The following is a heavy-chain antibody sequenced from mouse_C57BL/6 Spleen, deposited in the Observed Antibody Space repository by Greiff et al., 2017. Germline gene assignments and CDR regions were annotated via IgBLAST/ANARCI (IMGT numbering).Heavy chain of an antibody. CDR3: ARGGLRRTGYAMDY. CDR1: GFTFSDYG. Sequence: EVQLVESGGGLVKPGGSLKLSCAATGFTFSDYGMHWVRQAPEKGLEWVAYISSGSSTIYYADTVKGRFTISRDNAKNTLFLQMTSLRSEDTAMYYCARGGLRRTGYAMDYWGQGTSVTVSS. D-gene: IGHD2-4*01. V-gene: IGHV5-17*01. J-gene: IGHJ4*01. CDR2: ISSGSSTI.